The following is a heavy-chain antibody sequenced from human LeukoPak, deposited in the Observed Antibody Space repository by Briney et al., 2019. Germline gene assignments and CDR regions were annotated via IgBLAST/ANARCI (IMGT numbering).Heavy chain of an antibody. CDR3: ARANGDEPSYYYYYGMDV. J-gene: IGHJ6*02. CDR1: GFTFSSYG. V-gene: IGHV3-33*01. CDR2: IWYDGSNK. D-gene: IGHD4-17*01. Sequence: GGSLRLSCAASGFTFSSYGMPWVRQAPGKGLEWVAVIWYDGSNKYYADSVKGRFTISRDNSKNTLYLQMNGLRAEDTAVYYCARANGDEPSYYYYYGMDVWGQGTTVTVSS.